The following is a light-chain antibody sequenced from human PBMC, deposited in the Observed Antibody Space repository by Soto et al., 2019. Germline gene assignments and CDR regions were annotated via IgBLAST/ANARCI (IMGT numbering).Light chain of an antibody. J-gene: IGKJ4*01. V-gene: IGKV3-20*01. CDR1: QSVSSNF. CDR3: QQFSSYPLT. CDR2: GAS. Sequence: EIVMTQSPATLSLSPGETATLSCRSSQSVSSNFLAWYQEKPGQAPRLVSYGASSRATGIPDRFSGSGSGTEFTLTISRLEPEDFEVYYCQQFSSYPLTFGGGTKVDIK.